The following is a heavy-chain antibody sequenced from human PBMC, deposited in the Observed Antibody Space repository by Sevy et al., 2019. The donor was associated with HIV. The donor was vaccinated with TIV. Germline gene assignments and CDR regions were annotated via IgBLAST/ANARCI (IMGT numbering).Heavy chain of an antibody. J-gene: IGHJ6*02. CDR2: INPNSGGT. V-gene: IGHV1-2*06. CDR1: GYTFTGYY. CDR3: ARDQRDYVWGSYRPPTLGIDV. D-gene: IGHD3-16*02. Sequence: ASVKVSCKASGYTFTGYYMHWVRQAPGQGLEWMGRINPNSGGTNYAQKFQGRVTMTRDTSISTAYMELSRLRSDDTALYYCARDQRDYVWGSYRPPTLGIDVWGQGTTVTVSS.